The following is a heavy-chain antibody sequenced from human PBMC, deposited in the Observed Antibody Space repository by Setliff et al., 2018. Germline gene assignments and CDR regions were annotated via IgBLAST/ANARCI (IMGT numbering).Heavy chain of an antibody. CDR2: INPHGSEK. D-gene: IGHD7-27*01. V-gene: IGHV3-7*01. Sequence: GGSLRLSCTASGLSYINDWVSWVRQAPGKGLEWLASINPHGSEKYYADSARGRFTISRDNARNSLYLQMNGLRGEDTAVYFCASIDWGENFYNMDVWGKGTTVTVSS. CDR3: ASIDWGENFYNMDV. CDR1: GLSYINDW. J-gene: IGHJ6*03.